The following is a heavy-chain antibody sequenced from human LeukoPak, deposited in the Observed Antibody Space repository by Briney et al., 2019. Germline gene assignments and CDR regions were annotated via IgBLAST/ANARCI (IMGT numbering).Heavy chain of an antibody. J-gene: IGHJ4*02. CDR1: GFTITTNY. CDR3: ARDVRYFDWTILDY. Sequence: PGGSLRLSCAASGFTITTNYMNWVRQAPGKGLEWVSVIYGDDETNHADSVKGRFTISRDNSKNTLYLQMNSLRADDTAVYYCARDVRYFDWTILDYWGQGTLVTVSS. CDR2: IYGDDET. D-gene: IGHD3-9*01. V-gene: IGHV3-53*01.